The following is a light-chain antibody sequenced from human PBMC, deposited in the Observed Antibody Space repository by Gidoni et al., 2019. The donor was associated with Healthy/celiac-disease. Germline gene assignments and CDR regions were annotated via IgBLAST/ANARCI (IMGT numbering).Light chain of an antibody. CDR2: GAS. Sequence: EMVMTQSPATLSVSPGERATLTCRASQSVSSNLAWYQQKPGQAPRLLIYGASTRDTGIPARFSGSGSGTEFTLTISSLQSEDFAVYYCQQYNNCPITFGQGTRLEIK. V-gene: IGKV3-15*01. CDR3: QQYNNCPIT. CDR1: QSVSSN. J-gene: IGKJ5*01.